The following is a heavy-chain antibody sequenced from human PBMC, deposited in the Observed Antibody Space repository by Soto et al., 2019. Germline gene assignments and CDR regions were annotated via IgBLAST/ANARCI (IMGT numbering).Heavy chain of an antibody. CDR1: GGSISSSIYY. D-gene: IGHD6-13*01. CDR2: IYHSGST. Sequence: SETLSLTCTVSGGSISSSIYYGGWIRQPPGKGLEWIGYIYHSGSTYYNPSLKSRVTISVDRSKNQFSLKLSSVTAADTAVYYCASQIAAAGGFDYWGQGTLVTVSS. V-gene: IGHV4-39*07. CDR3: ASQIAAAGGFDY. J-gene: IGHJ4*02.